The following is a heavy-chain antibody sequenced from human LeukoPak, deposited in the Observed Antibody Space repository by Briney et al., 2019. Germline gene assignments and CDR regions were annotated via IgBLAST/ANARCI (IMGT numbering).Heavy chain of an antibody. J-gene: IGHJ4*02. V-gene: IGHV1-24*01. CDR1: GYTLTELS. Sequence: ASVKVSCKVSGYTLTELSMHWVRQAPGKGLEWMGGFDPEDGETIYAQKFQGRVTMTEDTSTDTAYMELSSLRSEDTAVYYCAILPYCSGGSCYSSVSYWGQGTLVTVSS. D-gene: IGHD2-15*01. CDR3: AILPYCSGGSCYSSVSY. CDR2: FDPEDGET.